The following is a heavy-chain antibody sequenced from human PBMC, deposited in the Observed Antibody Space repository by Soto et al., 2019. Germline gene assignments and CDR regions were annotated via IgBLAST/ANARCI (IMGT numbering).Heavy chain of an antibody. Sequence: EVQLLESGGGLVQPGGSLRLSCAASGITFSSYAFSWVRQAAGKGLEWVSGISGSGNSTYYADSVKGRLSFSRDNSKNTVYLQMNSLRVEDTAVYYCAKTAVVAKELFAYWGQGTLVTVSS. J-gene: IGHJ4*02. V-gene: IGHV3-23*01. D-gene: IGHD2-15*01. CDR2: ISGSGNST. CDR1: GITFSSYA. CDR3: AKTAVVAKELFAY.